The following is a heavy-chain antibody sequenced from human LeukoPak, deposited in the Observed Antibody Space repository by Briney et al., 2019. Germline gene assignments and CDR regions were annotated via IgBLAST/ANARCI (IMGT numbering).Heavy chain of an antibody. D-gene: IGHD3-9*01. Sequence: ASVKVSCKASGYTLTSYDINWVRQATGQGLEWMGRMNPNSGNTGYAQKFQGRVTMTRNTSISTAYMELSSLRSEDTAVYYCARRGYDILTGYYLADYWGQGTLVTVSS. CDR1: GYTLTSYD. J-gene: IGHJ4*02. CDR2: MNPNSGNT. V-gene: IGHV1-8*01. CDR3: ARRGYDILTGYYLADY.